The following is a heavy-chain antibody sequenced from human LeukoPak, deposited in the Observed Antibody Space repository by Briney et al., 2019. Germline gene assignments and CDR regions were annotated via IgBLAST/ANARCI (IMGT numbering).Heavy chain of an antibody. Sequence: ASVKVSCKASGYTFTSYYMHWVRQAPGQGLEWMGIINPSGGSTNYAQKLQGRVTMTTDTSTSTAYMELRSLRSDDTAVYYCARGDWSGYNYYYYYYYMDVWGKRTTVTVSS. CDR1: GYTFTSYY. V-gene: IGHV1-46*01. CDR2: INPSGGST. CDR3: ARGDWSGYNYYYYYYYMDV. D-gene: IGHD3-3*01. J-gene: IGHJ6*03.